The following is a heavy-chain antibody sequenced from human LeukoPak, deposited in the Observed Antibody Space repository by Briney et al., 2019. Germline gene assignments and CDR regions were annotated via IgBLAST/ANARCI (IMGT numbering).Heavy chain of an antibody. V-gene: IGHV3-64*01. J-gene: IGHJ4*02. CDR1: GFTFSSYA. D-gene: IGHD3-3*01. Sequence: PGGSLKLSCAASGFTFSSYAMHWVRQAPGKGLEYVSAISSNGGSTYYANSVKGRFTISRDNSKNTLYLQMGSLRAEDMAVYYCARGEYDFWSGYSTSIDYWGQGTLVTVSS. CDR3: ARGEYDFWSGYSTSIDY. CDR2: ISSNGGST.